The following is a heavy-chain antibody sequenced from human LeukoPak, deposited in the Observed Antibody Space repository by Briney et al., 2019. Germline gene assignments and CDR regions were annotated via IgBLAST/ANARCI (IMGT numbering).Heavy chain of an antibody. Sequence: SETLSLTCAVSGGSMSDHYGSWLRHTPGTTGEWLSYFYATGNTNYNPSLKGRVTISLDTSKNHFSLRLSFVTAADTALYYCARHFRKDYPDSGSSQYFHYIDVWGKGTTVTVSS. CDR3: ARHFRKDYPDSGSSQYFHYIDV. D-gene: IGHD3-10*01. CDR2: FYATGNT. V-gene: IGHV4-4*09. J-gene: IGHJ6*03. CDR1: GGSMSDHY.